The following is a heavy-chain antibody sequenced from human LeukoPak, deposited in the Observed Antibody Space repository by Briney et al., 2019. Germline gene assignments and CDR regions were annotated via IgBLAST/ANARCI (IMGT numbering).Heavy chain of an antibody. CDR2: IYHNGTP. V-gene: IGHV4-4*02. CDR1: AGSISSGNW. Sequence: SGTLSLTCGVSAGSISSGNWWSWVRQSPGKGLEWIGEIYHNGTPNYNPSLKSRVTISADTFKNHFSLKLTSVTAADTAVYYCATAPILRGEGGEHYKYGMDVWGQGTTVIVSS. J-gene: IGHJ6*02. D-gene: IGHD2-2*02. CDR3: ATAPILRGEGGEHYKYGMDV.